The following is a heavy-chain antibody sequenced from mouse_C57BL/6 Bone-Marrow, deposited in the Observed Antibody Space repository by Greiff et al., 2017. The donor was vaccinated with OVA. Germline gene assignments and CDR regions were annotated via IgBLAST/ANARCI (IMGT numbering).Heavy chain of an antibody. V-gene: IGHV1-9*01. CDR1: GYTFTGYW. Sequence: QVQLKQSGAELMKPGASVKLSCKATGYTFTGYWIEWVKQRPGHGLEWIGAILPGSGSTNYTEKFKGKATFTADTSSNTAYMQLSSLTTEDSAIDYCAIEGTLYYVDYWGQGTTLTVSS. D-gene: IGHD3-3*01. J-gene: IGHJ2*01. CDR2: ILPGSGST. CDR3: AIEGTLYYVDY.